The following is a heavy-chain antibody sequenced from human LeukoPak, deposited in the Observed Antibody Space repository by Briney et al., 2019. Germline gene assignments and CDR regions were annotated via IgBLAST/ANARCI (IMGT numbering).Heavy chain of an antibody. D-gene: IGHD6-13*01. Sequence: SETLSLTCTVSGGSISSGGYYWSWIRQPPGKGLEWIGYIYHSGSTYYNPSLKSRVTMSVDTSKNQFSLKLSSVTAADTAVYYCARDIGIAAAGYRIGAFDIWGQGTMVTVSS. CDR2: IYHSGST. CDR1: GGSISSGGYY. CDR3: ARDIGIAAAGYRIGAFDI. V-gene: IGHV4-30-2*01. J-gene: IGHJ3*02.